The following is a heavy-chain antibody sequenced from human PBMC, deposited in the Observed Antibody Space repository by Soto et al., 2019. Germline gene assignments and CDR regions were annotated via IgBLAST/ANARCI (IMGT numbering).Heavy chain of an antibody. CDR1: GYTFTGYY. V-gene: IGHV1-2*02. CDR3: ARGFVGYYYDRVAFDI. J-gene: IGHJ3*02. Sequence: QVQLVQSGAEVKKPGASVKVSCKASGYTFTGYYMHWVRQAPGQGLEWMGWINPNSGGTNYAQKFQGRVTMTRDTSISTAYMELSRLRSDDTAVYYCARGFVGYYYDRVAFDIWGQGTMVTVSS. D-gene: IGHD3-22*01. CDR2: INPNSGGT.